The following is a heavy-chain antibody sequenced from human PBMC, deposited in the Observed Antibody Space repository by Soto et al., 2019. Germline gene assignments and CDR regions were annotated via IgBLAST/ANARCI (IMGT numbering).Heavy chain of an antibody. CDR3: ARRQISPPTRGAASARGGMDV. CDR2: IWNDGNGY. Sequence: GGSLRLSCAASGFTFNNYGMHWVRQAPGKGLEWVAVIWNDGNGYYYANSVKGRFTISRDNSKNTLYLQMSSLRVEVTAVYYCARRQISPPTRGAASARGGMDVWGQGTTVTVSS. CDR1: GFTFNNYG. D-gene: IGHD1-26*01. J-gene: IGHJ6*02. V-gene: IGHV3-33*01.